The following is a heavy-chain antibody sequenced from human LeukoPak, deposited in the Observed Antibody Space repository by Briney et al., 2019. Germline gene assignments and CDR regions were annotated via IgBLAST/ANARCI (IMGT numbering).Heavy chain of an antibody. J-gene: IGHJ6*03. CDR2: FDPEDGET. V-gene: IGHV1-24*01. Sequence: ASVKVSCKVSGYTLTELSMHWVRQAPGKGLEWMGGFDPEDGETIYAQKFQGRVTMTTDTSTSTAYMELRSLRSDDTAVYYCAREGRYYYYYMDVWGKGTTVTISS. CDR1: GYTLTELS. CDR3: AREGRYYYYYMDV.